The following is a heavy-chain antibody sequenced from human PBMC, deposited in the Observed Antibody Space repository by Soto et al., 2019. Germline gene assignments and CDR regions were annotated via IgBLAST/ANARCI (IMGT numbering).Heavy chain of an antibody. CDR2: INHSGST. V-gene: IGHV4-34*01. CDR3: ARSGGILKGWAI. CDR1: GGSFSGYY. D-gene: IGHD2-15*01. J-gene: IGHJ3*02. Sequence: QVQLQQWGAGLLKPSETLSLTCAVYGGSFSGYYWSWIRQPPGKGLEWIGEINHSGSTNYNPSLKSRVTISVDTSKNQFSLKLSSVTAADTAVYYCARSGGILKGWAIWGQGTMVTVSS.